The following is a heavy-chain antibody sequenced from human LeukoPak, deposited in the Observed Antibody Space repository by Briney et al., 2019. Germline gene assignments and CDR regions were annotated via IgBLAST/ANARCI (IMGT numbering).Heavy chain of an antibody. Sequence: SGPTLVNPTQTLTLTCTFSGFSLSTSGMCVSWIRQPPGKALEWLARIDWDDDKYYRRSLKTRLTISKDTSKNLVVLTMSNMDPVDTATYYCVRTTGYSSGWRFDYWGQGTLVTVSS. D-gene: IGHD6-19*01. CDR1: GFSLSTSGMC. CDR3: VRTTGYSSGWRFDY. CDR2: IDWDDDK. V-gene: IGHV2-70*11. J-gene: IGHJ4*02.